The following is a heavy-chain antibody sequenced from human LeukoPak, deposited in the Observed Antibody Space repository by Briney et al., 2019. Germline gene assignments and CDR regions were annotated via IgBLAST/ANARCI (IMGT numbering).Heavy chain of an antibody. J-gene: IGHJ5*02. D-gene: IGHD3-10*01. V-gene: IGHV4-59*01. CDR2: IYYSGST. Sequence: SETLSLTCTVSRGSISSYFWSWIRQPPGKGLEWIGYIYYSGSTNYNPSLKSRVNISVDTSKNQFSLKLSSVTAADTAVYYCARVFPSAMVRGVDVGWFDPWGQGTLVTVSS. CDR1: RGSISSYF. CDR3: ARVFPSAMVRGVDVGWFDP.